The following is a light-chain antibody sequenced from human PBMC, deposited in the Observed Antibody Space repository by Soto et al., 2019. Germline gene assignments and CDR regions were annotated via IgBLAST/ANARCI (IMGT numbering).Light chain of an antibody. CDR2: AAS. J-gene: IGKJ4*01. V-gene: IGKV1-39*01. Sequence: DIQMTQSPSTLSASVGDRVTITCRASQSISSYLNWYQQKPGKVPKLLIYAASSLQSGVPSRFSGSGSGTDFTLTISSLQPEDFATYYCQQSYSTPRLTFGGGTKVDI. CDR1: QSISSY. CDR3: QQSYSTPRLT.